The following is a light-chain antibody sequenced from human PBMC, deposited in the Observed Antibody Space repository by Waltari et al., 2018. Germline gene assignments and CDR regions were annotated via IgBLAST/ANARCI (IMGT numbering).Light chain of an antibody. CDR2: TND. Sequence: QSVLTQPPSASATPGQRVTISCSGSSSTIGRSYVYWYQQFPGTAPKLLIYTNDPRPSVVPDRFSGSKSGTSASLAISGLRSEDEADYYCAAWDDSLSGHVVFGGGTKLTVL. J-gene: IGLJ2*01. CDR1: SSTIGRSY. CDR3: AAWDDSLSGHVV. V-gene: IGLV1-47*02.